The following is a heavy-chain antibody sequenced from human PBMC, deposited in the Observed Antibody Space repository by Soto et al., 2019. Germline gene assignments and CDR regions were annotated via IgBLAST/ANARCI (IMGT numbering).Heavy chain of an antibody. Sequence: AWGSLRLSCAASGFAFISNWIIFVRHSPFKWLEWVANIKQDGSEKYYVDSVKGRFTISRDNAKNSLYLQMNSLRAEDTAVYYCARDQYSAVAGLFYYYYGMDVWGQGTTVTVSS. V-gene: IGHV3-7*01. D-gene: IGHD6-19*01. CDR3: ARDQYSAVAGLFYYYYGMDV. J-gene: IGHJ6*02. CDR2: IKQDGSEK. CDR1: GFAFISNW.